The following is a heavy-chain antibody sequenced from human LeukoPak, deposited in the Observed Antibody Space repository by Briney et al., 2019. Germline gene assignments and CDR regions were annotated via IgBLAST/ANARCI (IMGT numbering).Heavy chain of an antibody. J-gene: IGHJ4*02. Sequence: PSETLSLTCTVSGGSISSYYWSWIRQPAGKGLEWIGYIYTSGSTNYNPSLKSRVTISLDTSKNQFSLKLNSVTAADTAMYYCARSRDSSGWYSAYWGQGTLVTVSS. CDR3: ARSRDSSGWYSAY. V-gene: IGHV4-4*09. CDR1: GGSISSYY. CDR2: IYTSGST. D-gene: IGHD6-19*01.